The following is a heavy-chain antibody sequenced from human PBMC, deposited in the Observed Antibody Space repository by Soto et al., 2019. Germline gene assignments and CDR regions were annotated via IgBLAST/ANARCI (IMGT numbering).Heavy chain of an antibody. CDR3: ARRVVYSSGWLGYYLDY. V-gene: IGHV1-69*01. D-gene: IGHD6-19*01. CDR2: IIPIFGTA. Sequence: QVQLVQSGAEVKKPGSSVKVSCKASGGTFSKYAISWVRQAPGQGLEWMGGIIPIFGTANYAQKFQGRVTITADESTTTAYMELSSLRSEDTAVYYCARRVVYSSGWLGYYLDYWGQGTLVTVSS. J-gene: IGHJ4*02. CDR1: GGTFSKYA.